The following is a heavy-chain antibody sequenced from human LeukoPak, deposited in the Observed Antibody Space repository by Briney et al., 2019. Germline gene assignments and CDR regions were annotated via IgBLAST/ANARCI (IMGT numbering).Heavy chain of an antibody. V-gene: IGHV3-66*01. CDR3: ASSHCTAGSCNWFDP. CDR1: GFTFSSNY. D-gene: IGHD2-8*02. CDR2: MYRGDRT. Sequence: PGGSLRLSCAASGFTFSSNYMSWVRQAPGKGLEWVSFMYRGDRTYYADSVKGRFTISRDDMEKTVYLQMDSLRAEDTAVYYCASSHCTAGSCNWFDPWGQGTLVTVSS. J-gene: IGHJ5*02.